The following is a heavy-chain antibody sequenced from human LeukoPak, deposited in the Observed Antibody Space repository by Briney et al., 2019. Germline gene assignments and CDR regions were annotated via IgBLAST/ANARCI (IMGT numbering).Heavy chain of an antibody. D-gene: IGHD6-13*01. CDR3: ATGYRSSWSFDY. CDR1: GGSISSGGYY. J-gene: IGHJ4*02. V-gene: IGHV4-61*08. Sequence: PSQTLSLTCTVSGGSISSGGYYWSWIRQPPGTGLEWIGYIYYSGSTNYNPSLKSRVTISVDTSKNQFSLKLSSVTAADTAVYYCATGYRSSWSFDYWGQGTLVTVSS. CDR2: IYYSGST.